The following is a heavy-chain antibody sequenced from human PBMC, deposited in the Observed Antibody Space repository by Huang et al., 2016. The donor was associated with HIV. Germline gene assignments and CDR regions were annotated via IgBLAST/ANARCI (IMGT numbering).Heavy chain of an antibody. Sequence: QLLLQESGPGLVKPSEALALTCAVSGGSIRSSDYHWGWIRQPPGKGLEGIGRIYYKGSTHYSPSLKSRGTRAGDTSKNLFFLNRTSMTAADTAVYYCARHREGPVAYYSGWGSHLNYMDVWGRGRTVVVSS. D-gene: IGHD3-10*01. CDR2: IYYKGST. V-gene: IGHV4-39*01. J-gene: IGHJ6*03. CDR3: ARHREGPVAYYSGWGSHLNYMDV. CDR1: GGSIRSSDYH.